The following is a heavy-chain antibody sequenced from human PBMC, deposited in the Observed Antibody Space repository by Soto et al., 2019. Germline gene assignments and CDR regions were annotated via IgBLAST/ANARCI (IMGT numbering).Heavy chain of an antibody. CDR1: GYTFTTYD. V-gene: IGHV1-8*01. Sequence: QVQLVQSGAAVKKTGASVKVSCKASGYTFTTYDMNWVRPATGQGLEWMGWMNPNSGDTGYVQKLQGRVTMTRDTSISQAYLQLNSLRCDDKAVYYCPRSGPGGGVYFDDWCPGTLVTVST. J-gene: IGHJ4*02. CDR2: MNPNSGDT. CDR3: PRSGPGGGVYFDD. D-gene: IGHD1-26*01.